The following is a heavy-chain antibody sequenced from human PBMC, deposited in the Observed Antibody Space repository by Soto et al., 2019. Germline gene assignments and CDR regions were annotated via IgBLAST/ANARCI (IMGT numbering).Heavy chain of an antibody. V-gene: IGHV4-39*01. J-gene: IGHJ6*02. CDR2: IYYSGST. CDR3: ERQIRVPSRDGYNPGYYGMDV. Sequence: PTESLCLTCTVSGGSISSSSYYWGWIRQPPGKGLEWIGSIYYSGSTYYNPSLKSRVTISVDTSKNQFSLKLSSVTAADRALYYCERQIRVPSRDGYNPGYYGMDVWGQGTTVT. D-gene: IGHD5-12*01. CDR1: GGSISSSSYY.